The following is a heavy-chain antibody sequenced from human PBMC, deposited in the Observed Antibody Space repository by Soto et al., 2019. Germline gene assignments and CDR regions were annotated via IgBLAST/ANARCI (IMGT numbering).Heavy chain of an antibody. D-gene: IGHD3-22*01. CDR3: ARYDSSGYYWPYYYYGMDV. CDR2: ISSSRSYI. CDR1: GFTVSIYS. V-gene: IGHV3-21*01. Sequence: GGSLRLSFAAAGFTVSIYSMNWVREAAGKGLEWVSSISSSRSYIYYADSVKGRFAISRDNAKNSLYMQMKSLRAEDKAVYYCARYDSSGYYWPYYYYGMDVWGQGT. J-gene: IGHJ6*02.